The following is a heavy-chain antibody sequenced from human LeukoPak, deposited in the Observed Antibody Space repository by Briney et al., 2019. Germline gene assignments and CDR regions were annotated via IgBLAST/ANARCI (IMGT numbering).Heavy chain of an antibody. J-gene: IGHJ5*02. D-gene: IGHD3-10*01. CDR2: IWYDGSNK. V-gene: IGHV3-33*06. CDR3: AKGSGGYSGSGSPHFDP. Sequence: PGRSLRLSCGSSGFSFSSFAMHWVRQAPGKGLEWVAVIWYDGSNKYYADSVKGRFTISRDNSKNMVYLQMNSLRAEDTAVYYCAKGSGGYSGSGSPHFDPWGKGTLVAVSS. CDR1: GFSFSSFA.